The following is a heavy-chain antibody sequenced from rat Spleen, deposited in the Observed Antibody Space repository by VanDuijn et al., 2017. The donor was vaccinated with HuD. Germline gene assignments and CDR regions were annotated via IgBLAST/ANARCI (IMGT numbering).Heavy chain of an antibody. Sequence: EVQLVASDGGLVQPGRSLKLSCAASGFTFSDFFMAWVRQAPAQGLEWVATISYDGSSTYYRDSVKGRFTISRDNAKSTLYLQMDSLRSEDTATYYCARLDNWFAYWGQGTLVTVSS. CDR2: ISYDGSST. V-gene: IGHV5-29*01. J-gene: IGHJ3*01. CDR1: GFTFSDFF. CDR3: ARLDNWFAY.